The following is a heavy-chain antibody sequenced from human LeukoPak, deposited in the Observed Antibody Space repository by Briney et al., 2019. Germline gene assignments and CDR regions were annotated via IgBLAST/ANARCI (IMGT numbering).Heavy chain of an antibody. CDR2: TRYDGSNK. CDR3: AKDMTTATGFVDY. D-gene: IGHD4-17*01. Sequence: PGGSLRLSCAASGFTFSSYGMHWVRQAPGKGLEWVAFTRYDGSNKYYADSVKGRFTISRDNSKNTLYLQMNSLRAEDTAVYYCAKDMTTATGFVDYWGQGTLVTVSS. J-gene: IGHJ4*02. V-gene: IGHV3-30*02. CDR1: GFTFSSYG.